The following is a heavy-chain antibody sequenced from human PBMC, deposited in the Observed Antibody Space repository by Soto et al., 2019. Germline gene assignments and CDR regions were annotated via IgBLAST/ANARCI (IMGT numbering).Heavy chain of an antibody. V-gene: IGHV4-39*01. Sequence: TLSLTCTVSGGSISSGSYYWGWIRQPPGEGLEWIGSIYYSVSTYYNPSLKSRVTISVDTSKNQFSLKLSSVTAADTAVYYCASTPLTYDSSGYYYFDYWGQGTLVTVSS. CDR3: ASTPLTYDSSGYYYFDY. CDR2: IYYSVST. CDR1: GGSISSGSYY. J-gene: IGHJ4*02. D-gene: IGHD3-22*01.